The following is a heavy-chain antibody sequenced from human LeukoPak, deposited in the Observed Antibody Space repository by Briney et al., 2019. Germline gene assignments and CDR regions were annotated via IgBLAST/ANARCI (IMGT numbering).Heavy chain of an antibody. CDR1: GGSISSSSYY. J-gene: IGHJ4*02. CDR2: IYYSGST. Sequence: SETLSLTCTVSGGSISSSSYYWGWIRQPPGKGLEWIGSIYYSGSTYYNPSLKSRATISVDTSKNQFSLKLSSVTAADTAVYYCARGRYYYDTPAASFDYWGQGTLVTVSS. CDR3: ARGRYYYDTPAASFDY. D-gene: IGHD3-22*01. V-gene: IGHV4-39*07.